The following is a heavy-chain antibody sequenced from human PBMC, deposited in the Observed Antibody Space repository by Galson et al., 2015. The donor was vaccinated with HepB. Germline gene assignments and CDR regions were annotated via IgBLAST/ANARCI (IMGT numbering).Heavy chain of an antibody. CDR1: GFTFSSYA. J-gene: IGHJ4*02. D-gene: IGHD3-10*01. V-gene: IGHV3-23*01. Sequence: SLRLSCAASGFTFSSYAMSWVRQAPGKGLEWVSAISGSGGGTYYADSVKGRFTISRDNSKNTLYLQMNSLRAEDTAVYYCAKRGLLWFGELSGEHDYWGQGTLVTVSS. CDR2: ISGSGGGT. CDR3: AKRGLLWFGELSGEHDY.